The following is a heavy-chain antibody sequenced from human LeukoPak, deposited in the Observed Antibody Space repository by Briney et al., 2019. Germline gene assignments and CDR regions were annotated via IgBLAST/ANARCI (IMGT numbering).Heavy chain of an antibody. Sequence: EASVKVSCKASGYTFTGYYMHWVRQAPGQGLAWMGWINPYSGGTNYAQKFQGRVTMTRDTSISTAYMELSRLRSDDTAVYYCARDTPGTAGSWFDPWGQGTLVTVSS. J-gene: IGHJ5*02. V-gene: IGHV1-2*02. D-gene: IGHD6-13*01. CDR3: ARDTPGTAGSWFDP. CDR2: INPYSGGT. CDR1: GYTFTGYY.